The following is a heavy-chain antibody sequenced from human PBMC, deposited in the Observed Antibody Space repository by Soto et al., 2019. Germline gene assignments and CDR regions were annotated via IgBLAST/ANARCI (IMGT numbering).Heavy chain of an antibody. CDR3: ARGFTIFGVVIRYYYYGMDV. D-gene: IGHD3-3*01. J-gene: IGHJ6*02. CDR2: ISYDGSNK. CDR1: GFTFSSYG. V-gene: IGHV3-30*03. Sequence: QVQLVESGGGVVQPGRSLRLSCAASGFTFSSYGMHWVRQAPGKGLEWVAVISYDGSNKYYADSVKGRFTISRDNAKNSLYLQMNSLRAEDTAVYYCARGFTIFGVVIRYYYYGMDVWGQGTTVTVSS.